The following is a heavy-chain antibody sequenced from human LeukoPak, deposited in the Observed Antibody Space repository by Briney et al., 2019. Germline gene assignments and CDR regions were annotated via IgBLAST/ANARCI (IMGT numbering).Heavy chain of an antibody. V-gene: IGHV3-53*01. Sequence: GGSLRLSCAASGFSVSSNYMSWVRQAPGKGLEWVSVIYSGGSTYYADSVKGRFTISRDNSKNTLYLQRKSLRAEDTAVYYCARTDETAPAEDFQHWGQGTLVTVSS. CDR2: IYSGGST. CDR3: ARTDETAPAEDFQH. CDR1: GFSVSSNY. J-gene: IGHJ1*01. D-gene: IGHD2-21*02.